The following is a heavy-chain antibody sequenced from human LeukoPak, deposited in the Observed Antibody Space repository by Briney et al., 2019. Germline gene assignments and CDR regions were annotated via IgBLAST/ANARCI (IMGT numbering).Heavy chain of an antibody. J-gene: IGHJ4*02. Sequence: KGGESLKISCKGSGYSFTSYWIGWVRQMPGKGLEWMGIIYPGDSDTRYSPSFQGQVTFSVDASISTAYLQLSGLRASDTAIYYCVRFGLTSSLDYWGQGTLVTISS. CDR3: VRFGLTSSLDY. CDR1: GYSFTSYW. CDR2: IYPGDSDT. D-gene: IGHD6-13*01. V-gene: IGHV5-51*01.